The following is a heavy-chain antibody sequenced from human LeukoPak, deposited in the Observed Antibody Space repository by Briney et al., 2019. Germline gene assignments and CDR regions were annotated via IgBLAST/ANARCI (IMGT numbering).Heavy chain of an antibody. CDR1: GFTFSSYA. CDR3: TQIGSGSYYPDY. CDR2: ISGSGGST. V-gene: IGHV3-23*01. D-gene: IGHD1-26*01. J-gene: IGHJ4*02. Sequence: GGSLRLSCAASGFTFSSYAMSWVRQAPGKGLEWVSAISGSGGSTYYADSVKGRFTISRDNSKNTLYLQMNSLRAEDTAVYYCTQIGSGSYYPDYWGPGTLVTVSS.